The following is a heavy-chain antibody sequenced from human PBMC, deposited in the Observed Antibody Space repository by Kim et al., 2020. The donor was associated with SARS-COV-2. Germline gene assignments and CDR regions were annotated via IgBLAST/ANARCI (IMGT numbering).Heavy chain of an antibody. CDR1: GGTFSSYA. CDR2: IIPIFGTA. Sequence: SVKVSCKASGGTFSSYAISWVRQAPGQGLEWMGGIIPIFGTANYAQKFQGRVTITADESTSTAYMELSSLRSEDTAVYYCARSGWGCGGDCYGAFDPWGQGTLGTVSS. CDR3: ARSGWGCGGDCYGAFDP. J-gene: IGHJ5*02. V-gene: IGHV1-69*13. D-gene: IGHD2-21*01.